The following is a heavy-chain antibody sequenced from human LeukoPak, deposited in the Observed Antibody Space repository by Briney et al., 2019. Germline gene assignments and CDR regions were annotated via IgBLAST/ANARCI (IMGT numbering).Heavy chain of an antibody. D-gene: IGHD2-2*01. V-gene: IGHV1-2*02. J-gene: IGHJ6*02. CDR1: GYSFTGYY. CDR3: ARGYCSSTSCYFLHYYYYGMDV. CDR2: INPNSGGT. Sequence: ASVKVSCKASGYSFTGYYMHWVRQAPGQGLEWMGWINPNSGGTNYAQKLQGRVTMTRDTSISTAYMELSRLRSDDTAVYYCARGYCSSTSCYFLHYYYYGMDVWGQGTTVTVSS.